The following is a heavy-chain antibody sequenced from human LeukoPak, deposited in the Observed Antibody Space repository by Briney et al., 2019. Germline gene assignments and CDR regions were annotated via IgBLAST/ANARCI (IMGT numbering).Heavy chain of an antibody. J-gene: IGHJ3*02. CDR2: LSGSSANI. CDR1: GFPFSSYA. V-gene: IGHV3-23*01. CDR3: AKDTSPYGFDI. Sequence: PRRSLRLSCAASGFPFSSYAMSWVRQAPRKGLEWVSALSGSSANIYYADSVKGRFIISRDNPKSTLYLQMNSLRAEDTAVYYCAKDTSPYGFDIWGHGTMVTVSS.